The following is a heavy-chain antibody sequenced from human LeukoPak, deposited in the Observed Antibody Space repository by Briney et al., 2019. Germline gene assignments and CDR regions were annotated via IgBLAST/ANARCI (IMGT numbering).Heavy chain of an antibody. CDR3: VRDLSWRFDY. D-gene: IGHD2/OR15-2a*01. Sequence: SQTLSLTCAISGDSVSSNSAAWNWIRQSPSRGLEWLGRTYYRSKWRNDDAVSVKSRITISPDTSKNQFSLQLNSVTPEDTSVYYCVRDLSWRFDYWGQGTLVTVSS. J-gene: IGHJ4*02. CDR2: TYYRSKWRN. V-gene: IGHV6-1*01. CDR1: GDSVSSNSAA.